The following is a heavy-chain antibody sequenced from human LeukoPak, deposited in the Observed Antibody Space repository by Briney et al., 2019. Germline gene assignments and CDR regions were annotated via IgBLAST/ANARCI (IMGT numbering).Heavy chain of an antibody. Sequence: GGSLRLSCAASGLTPSSYWIHWVSQAPGKGLVWVSRINSDGSSTSYTDSVKGRFTISRDNAKNTLYLQMNSLGAEDTAVYYCARDNVYYDSSEGLDCWGQGTLVTVAT. CDR2: INSDGSST. CDR1: GLTPSSYW. D-gene: IGHD3-22*01. J-gene: IGHJ4*02. V-gene: IGHV3-74*01. CDR3: ARDNVYYDSSEGLDC.